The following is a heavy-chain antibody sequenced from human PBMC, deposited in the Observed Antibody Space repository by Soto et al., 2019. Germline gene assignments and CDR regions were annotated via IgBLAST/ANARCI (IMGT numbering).Heavy chain of an antibody. D-gene: IGHD3-16*01. CDR1: GGSISSYY. Sequence: SETLSLTCTVSGGSISSYYWSWIRQPPGKGLEWIGYIYYSGSTNYNPSLKSRVTISVDTSKNQFSLKLSSVTAADTAVYYCARGDMITFGGVYFDYWGQGTLGTVSS. V-gene: IGHV4-59*01. J-gene: IGHJ4*02. CDR2: IYYSGST. CDR3: ARGDMITFGGVYFDY.